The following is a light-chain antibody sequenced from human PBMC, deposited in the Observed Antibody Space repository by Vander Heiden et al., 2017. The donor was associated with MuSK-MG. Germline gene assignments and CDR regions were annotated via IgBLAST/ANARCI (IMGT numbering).Light chain of an antibody. CDR3: SSYAGSNNYVV. CDR1: SSDVGGYNY. Sequence: QSALTPPPSASGSPGPSVPISCTGTSSDVGGYNYVSWYQQHPGKAPKLMIYEVSKRPSGVPDRFSGSKSGNTASLTVSGLQAEDEADYYCSSYAGSNNYVVFGGGTKLTVL. V-gene: IGLV2-8*01. CDR2: EVS. J-gene: IGLJ2*01.